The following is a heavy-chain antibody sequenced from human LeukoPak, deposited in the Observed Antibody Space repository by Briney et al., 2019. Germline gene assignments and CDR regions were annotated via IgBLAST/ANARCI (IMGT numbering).Heavy chain of an antibody. Sequence: PSETLSLTCTVSGHSITSGYYWGWIRQPPGKGLQWIGNIYHSGNTYSNPSLKSRLTMSVDTSKNQFSLKLSSVTAADTAVYYCARARGYSSSSGRVGYYYYYMDVWGKGTTVTVSS. CDR3: ARARGYSSSSGRVGYYYYYMDV. CDR1: GHSITSGYY. J-gene: IGHJ6*03. D-gene: IGHD6-6*01. CDR2: IYHSGNT. V-gene: IGHV4-38-2*02.